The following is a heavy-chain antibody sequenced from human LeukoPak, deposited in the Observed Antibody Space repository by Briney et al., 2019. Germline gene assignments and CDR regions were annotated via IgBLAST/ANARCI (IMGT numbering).Heavy chain of an antibody. CDR1: GGSISSSSYY. V-gene: IGHV4-39*01. D-gene: IGHD1-26*01. CDR3: ARHSSWDYYYMDV. Sequence: SETLSLTCTVSGGSISSSSYYWGWIRQPPGKGLEWIGSIYYSGSTYYSPSLKSRVTISVDTSKNQFSPKLSSVTAADTAVYYCARHSSWDYYYMDVWGKGTTVTISS. CDR2: IYYSGST. J-gene: IGHJ6*03.